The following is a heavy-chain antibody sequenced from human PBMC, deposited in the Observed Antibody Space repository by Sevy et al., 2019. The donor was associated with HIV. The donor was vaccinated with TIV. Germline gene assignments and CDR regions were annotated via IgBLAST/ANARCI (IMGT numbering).Heavy chain of an antibody. D-gene: IGHD1-26*01. V-gene: IGHV4-59*08. CDR2: IYYNGHI. CDR1: GGSITSLY. CDR3: AGENAWGRGYS. J-gene: IGHJ4*02. Sequence: SETLSFTCTVSGGSITSLYWNWIRQPPGKGLEWIANIYYNGHINYNPSLKSRVTLSLDTSKNQFSLRLSSVTAADTAMYYCAGENAWGRGYSWDQGTLVTVSS.